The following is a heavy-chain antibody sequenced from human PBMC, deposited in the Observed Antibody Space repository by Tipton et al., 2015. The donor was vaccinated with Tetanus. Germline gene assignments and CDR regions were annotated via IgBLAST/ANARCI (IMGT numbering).Heavy chain of an antibody. D-gene: IGHD6-25*01. CDR2: ISSTSRYI. CDR1: GFMFGNYR. Sequence: SLRLSCAVSGFMFGNYRMNWVRQAPGKGLEWVASISSTSRYIYYADSVKGRFPISRDNTKSSLYLQMNSLRAGDTAVYYCASGSTLDFWGQGTLVSVSS. J-gene: IGHJ4*02. V-gene: IGHV3-21*01. CDR3: ASGSTLDF.